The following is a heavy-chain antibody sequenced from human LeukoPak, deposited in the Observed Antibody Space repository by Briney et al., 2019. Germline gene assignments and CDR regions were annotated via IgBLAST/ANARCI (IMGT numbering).Heavy chain of an antibody. D-gene: IGHD3-3*01. CDR3: AREYYDFFGGYYYYMDV. V-gene: IGHV4-31*03. Sequence: SETLSLTCTVSGGSISSGGYYWSWIRQHPGKGLEWIGYIYYSGSTYYNPSLKSRVTISVDTSKNQFSLELSSVTAADTAVYYCAREYYDFFGGYYYYMDVWGKGTTVTVSS. CDR2: IYYSGST. J-gene: IGHJ6*03. CDR1: GGSISSGGYY.